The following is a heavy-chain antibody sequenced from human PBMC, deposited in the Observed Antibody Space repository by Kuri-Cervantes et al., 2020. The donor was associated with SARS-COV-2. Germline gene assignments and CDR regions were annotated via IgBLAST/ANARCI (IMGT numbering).Heavy chain of an antibody. V-gene: IGHV4-39*01. CDR2: IYYSGST. D-gene: IGHD3-3*01. J-gene: IGHJ5*02. CDR3: ARQMMSSITIFGVVITRNWFDP. Sequence: ESLKISCTVSGGSISSSSYYWGWIRQPPGKGLEWIGSIYYSGSTYYNPSLKSRVTISVDTSKNQFSLKQSSVTAADTAVYYCARQMMSSITIFGVVITRNWFDPWGQGTLVTVSS. CDR1: GGSISSSSYY.